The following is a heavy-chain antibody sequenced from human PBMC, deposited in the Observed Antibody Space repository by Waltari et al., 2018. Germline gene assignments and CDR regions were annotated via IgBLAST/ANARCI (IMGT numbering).Heavy chain of an antibody. CDR1: GFIIGSYA. Sequence: EVQLLESGGGLVQPGGSLRISCAASGFIIGSYAMTWVSQAPGKGLEWVSGISNTGGTALYADSVEGRFTISRDNSKTTLYLQMNNVRAEDTAVYYCARDQFGIPAARGHLSWGQGTLVTVSS. V-gene: IGHV3-23*01. D-gene: IGHD2-2*01. J-gene: IGHJ4*02. CDR2: ISNTGGTA. CDR3: ARDQFGIPAARGHLS.